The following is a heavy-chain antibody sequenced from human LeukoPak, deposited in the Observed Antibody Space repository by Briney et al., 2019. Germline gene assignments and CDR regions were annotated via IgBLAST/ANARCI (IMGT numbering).Heavy chain of an antibody. Sequence: SETLSLTCTVSGGSISSGGYYWSWIRQHPGQGLEWIGYIYYSGSTYYNPSLKSRVTISVDTSKNQFSLKLSSVTAADTAVYYCARESGHCSSTSCYTSGGYNWFDPWGQGTLVTVSS. V-gene: IGHV4-31*03. D-gene: IGHD2-2*02. CDR2: IYYSGST. CDR3: ARESGHCSSTSCYTSGGYNWFDP. J-gene: IGHJ5*02. CDR1: GGSISSGGYY.